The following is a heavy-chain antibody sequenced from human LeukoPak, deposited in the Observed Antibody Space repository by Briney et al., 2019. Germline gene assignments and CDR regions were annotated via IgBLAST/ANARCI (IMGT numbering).Heavy chain of an antibody. CDR2: IYHSRST. J-gene: IGHJ4*02. Sequence: PSQTLSLTCAVWGDSISSGGDSGRWIRQPRGKGLDRIEYIYHSRSTYYNPSLKIRVTISVDRSKNQFSLQLSSVTAADTAVYYCARADIRSGYYPAHFDYWGQGTLVTVSS. CDR1: GDSISSGGDS. CDR3: ARADIRSGYYPAHFDY. D-gene: IGHD3-22*01. V-gene: IGHV4-30-2*01.